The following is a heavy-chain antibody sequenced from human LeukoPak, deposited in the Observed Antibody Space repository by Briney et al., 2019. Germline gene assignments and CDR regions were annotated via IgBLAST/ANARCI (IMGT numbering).Heavy chain of an antibody. CDR1: GGSISTDY. J-gene: IGHJ3*02. Sequence: SETLSLTCTVSGGSISTDYWSWIRQPPGKGLDWIGYVSFGGGTNYNPSLKSRVITSADTSKNQFSLNLTSVTAADTAVYYCVRASVESGGVFDIWGQGTMVTVSS. CDR2: VSFGGGT. V-gene: IGHV4-59*01. D-gene: IGHD2-15*01. CDR3: VRASVESGGVFDI.